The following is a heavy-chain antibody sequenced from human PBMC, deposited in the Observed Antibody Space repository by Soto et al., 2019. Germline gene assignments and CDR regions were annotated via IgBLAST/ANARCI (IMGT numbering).Heavy chain of an antibody. J-gene: IGHJ5*02. Sequence: ASVKVSCKASGGTFSTYTITWVRQAPGQGLEWMGRIIPFLGNTNYAQKLQGRVTMTTDTSTSTAYMELRSLRSDDTAVYYCARWDLKYSSSARWFDPWGQGTLVTVSS. CDR3: ARWDLKYSSSARWFDP. CDR2: IIPFLGNT. CDR1: GGTFSTYT. D-gene: IGHD6-6*01. V-gene: IGHV1-18*01.